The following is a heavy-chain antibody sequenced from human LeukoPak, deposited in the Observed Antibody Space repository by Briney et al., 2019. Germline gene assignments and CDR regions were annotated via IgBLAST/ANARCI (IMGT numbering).Heavy chain of an antibody. V-gene: IGHV3-23*01. D-gene: IGHD6-19*01. CDR2: ISGSGGST. J-gene: IGHJ4*02. CDR1: GFTFSSYA. Sequence: PGGSLRLSCAASGFTFSSYAMSWVRQAPGKGLEWVSAISGSGGSTYYADSVKGRFTVSRDNSKNTLYLQMSSLRAEDTAVYYCAKDALIAVAPYYFDSWGQGTLVTVSS. CDR3: AKDALIAVAPYYFDS.